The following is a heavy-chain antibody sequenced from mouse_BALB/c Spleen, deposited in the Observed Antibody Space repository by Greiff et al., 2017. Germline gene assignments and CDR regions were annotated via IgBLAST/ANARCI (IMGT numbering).Heavy chain of an antibody. J-gene: IGHJ1*01. D-gene: IGHD1-1*01. Sequence: QVQLKQPGAELVKPGASVKMSCKASGYTFTSYWMHWVKQRPGQGLEWIGVIDPSDSYTSYNQKFKGKATLTVDTSSSTAYMQLSSLTSEDSAVYYCTSYYYGRDWYFDVWGAGTTVTVSS. CDR1: GYTFTSYW. CDR2: IDPSDSYT. CDR3: TSYYYGRDWYFDV. V-gene: IGHV1S127*01.